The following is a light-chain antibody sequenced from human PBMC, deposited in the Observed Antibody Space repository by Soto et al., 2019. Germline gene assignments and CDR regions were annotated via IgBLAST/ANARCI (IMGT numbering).Light chain of an antibody. V-gene: IGKV1-39*01. Sequence: QMTQSPSSLSASVGDRVTITCRASQSISSYLNWYQQKPGKAPKLLIYAASSLQSGVPSRFSGSGSGTDFTLTISSLQPEDFATYYCQQSYSTITFGGGTKVEIK. J-gene: IGKJ4*01. CDR3: QQSYSTIT. CDR1: QSISSY. CDR2: AAS.